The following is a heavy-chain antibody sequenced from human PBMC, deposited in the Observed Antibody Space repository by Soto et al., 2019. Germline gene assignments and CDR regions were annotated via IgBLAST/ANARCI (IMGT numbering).Heavy chain of an antibody. D-gene: IGHD3-22*01. CDR2: ISYDGSNK. CDR1: GFTFSSYG. V-gene: IGHV3-30*18. Sequence: QVQLVESGGGVVQPGRSLRLSCAASGFTFSSYGMHWVRQAPGKGLERVAVISYDGSNKYYADSVKGRFTISRDNSKNTLYLQMNSLRAEDTAVYYCAKAYYDSGIDYWGQGTLVTVSS. CDR3: AKAYYDSGIDY. J-gene: IGHJ4*02.